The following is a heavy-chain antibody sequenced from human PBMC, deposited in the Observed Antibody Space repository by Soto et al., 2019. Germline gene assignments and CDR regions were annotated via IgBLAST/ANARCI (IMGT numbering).Heavy chain of an antibody. J-gene: IGHJ6*02. CDR1: GFTFSSYA. D-gene: IGHD3-10*01. CDR3: VKGGLMVHYYYFDMDV. CDR2: ISRNATAT. V-gene: IGHV3-64D*08. Sequence: GGSLRLSCSASGFTFSSYAMYWVRQAPGKGLEYVSAISRNATATYYGDSVKGRFTISRDNTKNTLYLQMSSLRADDTAVYHCVKGGLMVHYYYFDMDVWGQGTTVTVSS.